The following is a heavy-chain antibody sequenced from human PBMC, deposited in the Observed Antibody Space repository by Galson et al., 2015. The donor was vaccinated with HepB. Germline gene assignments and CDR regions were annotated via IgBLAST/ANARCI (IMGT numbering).Heavy chain of an antibody. V-gene: IGHV3-33*08. Sequence: SLRLSCAASGFTLSDYGMHWVRQAPGKGLEWVGLIWKDGSNKYYSDSVKGRFTISRDNSRKTFFLHMSSLRAEDTAIYFCAREDRNILVAALDSWGQGTMVTISS. CDR2: IWKDGSNK. CDR1: GFTLSDYG. J-gene: IGHJ4*02. CDR3: AREDRNILVAALDS. D-gene: IGHD2-15*01.